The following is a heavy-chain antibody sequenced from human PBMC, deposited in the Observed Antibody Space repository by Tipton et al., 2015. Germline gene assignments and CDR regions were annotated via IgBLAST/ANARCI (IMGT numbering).Heavy chain of an antibody. V-gene: IGHV4-30-2*01. D-gene: IGHD5-12*01. Sequence: TLSLTCSVSGGSLSSGGFSWSWIRQPPGKGLEWIGYIYQGGSTYYNPSLKSRVTMSVDRPKNHFSLTLTSVTAADTAVYYCARSGYTNGMDVWGQGTTVTVSS. J-gene: IGHJ6*02. CDR3: ARSGYTNGMDV. CDR1: GGSLSSGGFS. CDR2: IYQGGST.